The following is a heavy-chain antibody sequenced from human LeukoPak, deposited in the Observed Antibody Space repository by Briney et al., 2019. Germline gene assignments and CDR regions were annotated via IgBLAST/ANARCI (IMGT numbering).Heavy chain of an antibody. J-gene: IGHJ3*02. CDR1: GGSISSYY. V-gene: IGHV4-59*12. CDR2: IYYSGST. D-gene: IGHD3-3*01. CDR3: AREMGVTIFGVVIEAFDI. Sequence: SETLSLTCTVSGGSISSYYWSWIRQPPGKGLEWIGYIYYSGSTNYNPSLKSRVTISVDTSKNQFSLKLSSVTAADTAVYYCAREMGVTIFGVVIEAFDIWGQGTMVTVSS.